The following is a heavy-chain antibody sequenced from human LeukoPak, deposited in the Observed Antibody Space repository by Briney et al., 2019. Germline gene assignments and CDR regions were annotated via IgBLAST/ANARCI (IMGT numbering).Heavy chain of an antibody. Sequence: PGGSLRLSCVASGFSFSNYAMSWVRQAPGKGLEWVSLIIASSGSTFYADSVKGRFTNSRDKSTNTLYLQMNSLRAEDTAVYYCAKGGYDYVEIGCFDYWGQGTLVTVSS. V-gene: IGHV3-23*01. J-gene: IGHJ4*02. CDR1: GFSFSNYA. CDR3: AKGGYDYVEIGCFDY. CDR2: IIASSGST. D-gene: IGHD5-12*01.